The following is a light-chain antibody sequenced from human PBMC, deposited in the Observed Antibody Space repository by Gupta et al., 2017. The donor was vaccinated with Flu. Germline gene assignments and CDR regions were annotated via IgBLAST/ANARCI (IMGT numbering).Light chain of an antibody. CDR2: GAS. CDR1: QSVSSN. Sequence: EIVITPSPATLSVSPGERATLSCRASQSVSSNLAWYQQKPGQAPRLLIYGASTRATGFPARFSGSGSGTEFTLTISMRHSEDFAVYYCQQYNTCQFIFGQGTKLDIK. CDR3: QQYNTCQFI. V-gene: IGKV3-15*01. J-gene: IGKJ2*01.